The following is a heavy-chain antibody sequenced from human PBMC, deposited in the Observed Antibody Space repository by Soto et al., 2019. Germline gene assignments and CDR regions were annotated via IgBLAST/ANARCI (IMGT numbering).Heavy chain of an antibody. D-gene: IGHD6-19*01. CDR3: ARLTVAGTGYYYYYGMDV. CDR1: GGSFSGYY. V-gene: IGHV4-34*01. J-gene: IGHJ6*02. CDR2: INHSGST. Sequence: PSETLSLTCAVYGGSFSGYYWSWIRQPPGKGLEWIGEINHSGSTNYNPSLKSRVTISVDTSKNQFSLKLSSVTAADTAVYYCARLTVAGTGYYYYYGMDVWGQGTTVTVSS.